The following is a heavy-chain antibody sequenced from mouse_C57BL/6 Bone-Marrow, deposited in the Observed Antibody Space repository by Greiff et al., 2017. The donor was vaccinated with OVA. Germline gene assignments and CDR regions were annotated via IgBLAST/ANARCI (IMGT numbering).Heavy chain of an antibody. CDR1: GFNIKDDY. J-gene: IGHJ2*01. CDR2: IDPENGDT. CDR3: TALFITFY. D-gene: IGHD1-1*01. V-gene: IGHV14-4*01. Sequence: EVQLVESGAELVRPGASVKLSCTASGFNIKDDYMHWVKQRPEQGLEWIGWIDPENGDTEYASKFQGKATITADTSSNTAYLQLSSLTSEDTAVYYCTALFITFYWGQGTTLTVSS.